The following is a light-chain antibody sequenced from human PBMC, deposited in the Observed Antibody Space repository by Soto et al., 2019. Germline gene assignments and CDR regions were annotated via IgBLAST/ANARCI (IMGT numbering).Light chain of an antibody. CDR2: EGS. Sequence: QSALTQPASVSGSPGQSITISCTGTSSDVGSYNLVSWYQQHPGKAPKLMIYEGSKRPSGVSNRFSGSKSGNTASLTISGLQAEDEADYYCCSFAGSSPWVFGTGTKLTLL. CDR3: CSFAGSSPWV. J-gene: IGLJ1*01. V-gene: IGLV2-23*01. CDR1: SSDVGSYNL.